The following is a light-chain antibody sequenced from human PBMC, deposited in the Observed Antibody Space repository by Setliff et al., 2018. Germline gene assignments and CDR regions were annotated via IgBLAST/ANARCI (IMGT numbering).Light chain of an antibody. CDR2: SNN. CDR3: AAWDDSLNGPL. V-gene: IGLV1-44*01. Sequence: QSALTQPPSASGTPGQRVTISCSGSGSNIGSNTVNWYQQLPGTAPKLLIYSNNQRPSGVPDRFSGSKSGTSASLAISGLQSEDEADYYCAAWDDSLNGPLFGGGTK. J-gene: IGLJ2*01. CDR1: GSNIGSNT.